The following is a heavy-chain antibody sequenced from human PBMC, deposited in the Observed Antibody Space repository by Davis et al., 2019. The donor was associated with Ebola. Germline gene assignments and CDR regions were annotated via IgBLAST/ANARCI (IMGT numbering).Heavy chain of an antibody. D-gene: IGHD4-17*01. CDR1: GLTFTDSY. V-gene: IGHV3-11*01. Sequence: GESLKISCTASGLTFTDSYMTWVRQAPGKGLEWLAHISTNGEVKTYAPSAKGRFTVSRDNAENSLYLEIESLRVDDTAVYYCVKGGGTVMTHWGQGTLVTVSS. J-gene: IGHJ4*02. CDR2: ISTNGEVK. CDR3: VKGGGTVMTH.